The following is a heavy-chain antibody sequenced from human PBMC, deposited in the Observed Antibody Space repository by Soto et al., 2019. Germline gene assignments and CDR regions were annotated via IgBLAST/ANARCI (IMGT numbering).Heavy chain of an antibody. CDR3: ARVRAKGYSSSSGYFQH. J-gene: IGHJ1*01. D-gene: IGHD6-6*01. V-gene: IGHV3-7*01. CDR2: IKQDGSEK. CDR1: GFTFSSYW. Sequence: GGSLRLSCAASGFTFSSYWMSWVRQAPGKGLEWVANIKQDGSEKYYVDSVKGRFTISRDNAKNSLYLQMNSLRAEDTPVYYCARVRAKGYSSSSGYFQHWGQGTLVTVSS.